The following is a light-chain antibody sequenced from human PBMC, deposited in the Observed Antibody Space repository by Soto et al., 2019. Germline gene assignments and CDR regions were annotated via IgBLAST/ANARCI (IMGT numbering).Light chain of an antibody. CDR2: DAS. CDR3: QQYSSSSPT. CDR1: QTISIY. V-gene: IGKV1-5*01. J-gene: IGKJ1*01. Sequence: DIQMTQSPSTLSASIGDRVTITCRASQTISIYLAWCQQRPGEAPKLLIYDASTLESGVPARFSGSGSGTEFTLTLSSLQPDDFATYYCQQYSSSSPTFGQGTKVAIQ.